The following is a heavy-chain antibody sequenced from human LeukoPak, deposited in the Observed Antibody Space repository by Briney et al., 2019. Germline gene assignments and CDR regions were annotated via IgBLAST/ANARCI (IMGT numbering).Heavy chain of an antibody. D-gene: IGHD3-10*01. CDR1: GGSLSSDY. Sequence: PSETLSLACTVSGGSLSSDYWSWIRQPPGKGLEWIGYIYYSVSTNYNPSPKSRVTISVDTSKNQFSLKLSAVTAAETAVCYCARGMVRRPPAGWGQGTLVTVPS. V-gene: IGHV4-59*08. CDR3: ARGMVRRPPAG. J-gene: IGHJ4*02. CDR2: IYYSVST.